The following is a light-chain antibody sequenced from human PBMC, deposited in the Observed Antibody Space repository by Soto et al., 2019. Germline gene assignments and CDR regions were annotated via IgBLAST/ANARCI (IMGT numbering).Light chain of an antibody. CDR3: QSYDSSLSAYV. V-gene: IGLV1-40*01. Sequence: QSLLTQPPSVSGAPGQRVTISCTGSSSNIGAGYDVHWYQQLPGTAPKLLIYGNSNRPSGVPDRFSGSKSGTSASLAITGLQAEDYADYYCQSYDSSLSAYVFGTGTKLTVL. CDR2: GNS. CDR1: SSNIGAGYD. J-gene: IGLJ1*01.